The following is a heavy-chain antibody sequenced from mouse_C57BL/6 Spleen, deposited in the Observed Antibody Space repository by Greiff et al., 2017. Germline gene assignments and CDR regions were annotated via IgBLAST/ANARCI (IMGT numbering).Heavy chain of an antibody. Sequence: VKLMESGPELVKPGASVKISCKASGYAFSSSWMNWVKQRPGKGLEWIGRIYPGDGDTNYNGKFKGKATLTADKSSSTAYMQLSCLTSEDSAVYFLSSEAVVDPPYFDVWGTGTTVTVSS. V-gene: IGHV1-82*01. CDR3: SSEAVVDPPYFDV. D-gene: IGHD1-1*01. CDR1: GYAFSSSW. J-gene: IGHJ1*03. CDR2: IYPGDGDT.